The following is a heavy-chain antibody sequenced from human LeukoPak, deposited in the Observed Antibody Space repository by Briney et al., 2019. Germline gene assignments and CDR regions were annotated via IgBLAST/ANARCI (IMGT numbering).Heavy chain of an antibody. CDR2: IYTSGST. Sequence: SETLSLTCTVSGGSISSSSYYWSWIRQPAGKGLEWIGRIYTSGSTNSNPSLKSRVTISVDTSKNQFSLKLSSVTAADTAVYYCARVGGILYGDYGWFNPWGQGTLVTVSS. D-gene: IGHD4-17*01. V-gene: IGHV4-61*02. J-gene: IGHJ5*02. CDR1: GGSISSSSYY. CDR3: ARVGGILYGDYGWFNP.